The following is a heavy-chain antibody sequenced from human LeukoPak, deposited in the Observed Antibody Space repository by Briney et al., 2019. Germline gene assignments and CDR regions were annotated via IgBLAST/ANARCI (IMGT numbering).Heavy chain of an antibody. D-gene: IGHD3-9*01. Sequence: PGGSLRLSCAASGFTFSSYSMNWVRQAPGKGLEWVSAISGSGGSTYYADSVKGRFTISRDNSKNTLYLQMNSLRAEDTAVYYCAKERRGIRYFDWLWLKNWFDPWGQGTLVTVSS. V-gene: IGHV3-23*01. CDR2: ISGSGGST. CDR1: GFTFSSYS. J-gene: IGHJ5*02. CDR3: AKERRGIRYFDWLWLKNWFDP.